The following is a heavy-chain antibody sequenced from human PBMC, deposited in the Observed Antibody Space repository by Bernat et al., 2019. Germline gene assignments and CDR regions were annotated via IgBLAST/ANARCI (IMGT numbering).Heavy chain of an antibody. CDR3: ARARRDRDSSGYYPPGAFDI. D-gene: IGHD3-22*01. V-gene: IGHV4-4*02. CDR1: GGSISTSNW. J-gene: IGHJ3*02. Sequence: QVQLQESGPGLVRPSGTLSLTCTVSGGSISTSNWWTWVRQPPGKGLEWIGSIYYSGSTYYNPSLKSRVTISVDTSKNQFSLKLSSVTAADTAVYYCARARRDRDSSGYYPPGAFDIWGQGTMVTVSS. CDR2: IYYSGST.